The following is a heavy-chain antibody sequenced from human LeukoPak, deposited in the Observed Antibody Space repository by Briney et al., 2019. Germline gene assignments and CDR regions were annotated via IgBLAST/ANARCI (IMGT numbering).Heavy chain of an antibody. D-gene: IGHD5-18*01. CDR3: ARDLTALGDY. CDR1: GDSISSGYY. J-gene: IGHJ4*02. V-gene: IGHV4-38-2*02. Sequence: KSSETLSLTCDVFGDSISSGYYWGWIRQPPGKGLEWIGIMHHSGTTYYNPSLNSRVTLSVATSKNQLSLKLSSATAADPAVYYCARDLTALGDYWGQGILVIVSS. CDR2: MHHSGTT.